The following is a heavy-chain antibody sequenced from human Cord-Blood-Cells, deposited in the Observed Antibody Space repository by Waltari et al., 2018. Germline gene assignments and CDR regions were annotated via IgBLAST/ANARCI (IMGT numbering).Heavy chain of an antibody. D-gene: IGHD4-17*01. V-gene: IGHV4-34*01. Sequence: QVQLQQWGAGLLKPSETLSLTCAVYGGSFSGYYWSWIPQPPGKGLEWIGEINHSGSTNYNPSLKSRVTISVDTSKNQFSLKLSSVTAADTAVYYCARPHYGDYSWFDPWGQGTLVTVSS. CDR2: INHSGST. CDR3: ARPHYGDYSWFDP. J-gene: IGHJ5*02. CDR1: GGSFSGYY.